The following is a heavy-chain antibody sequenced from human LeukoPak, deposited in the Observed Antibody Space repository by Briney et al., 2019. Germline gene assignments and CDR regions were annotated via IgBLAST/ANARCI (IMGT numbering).Heavy chain of an antibody. V-gene: IGHV1-69-2*01. D-gene: IGHD3-10*01. CDR3: ATVSGSGSYYNHFDY. J-gene: IGHJ4*02. Sequence: ASVKVSCKISGYTFTDYYMHWVQQAPGKGLEWTGLVDPEDDETLYAEKFQGRVTITADTSSDTAYMELSSLRSEDTAVYYCATVSGSGSYYNHFDYWGQGTLVTVSS. CDR1: GYTFTDYY. CDR2: VDPEDDET.